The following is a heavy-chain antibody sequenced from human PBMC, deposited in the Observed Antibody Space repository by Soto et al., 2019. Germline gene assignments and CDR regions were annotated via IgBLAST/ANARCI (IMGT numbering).Heavy chain of an antibody. CDR1: GGSINNFY. V-gene: IGHV4-59*12. J-gene: IGHJ4*02. CDR2: VFYTGST. Sequence: QVQLQESGPGLVRPSETLSLTCNVSGGSINNFYWSWIRQPPGMGLDWIGYVFYTGSTSYNPSLKSRVTMSVDMSKNQFSLRLRSVTAADTGVYYCARTRMVGKVGPQMGYYFDDWGQGTLVTVSS. CDR3: ARTRMVGKVGPQMGYYFDD. D-gene: IGHD2-8*01.